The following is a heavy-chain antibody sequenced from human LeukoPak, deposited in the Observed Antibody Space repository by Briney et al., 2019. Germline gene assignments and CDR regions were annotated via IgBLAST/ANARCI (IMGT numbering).Heavy chain of an antibody. J-gene: IGHJ4*02. CDR1: GYTFTSYD. Sequence: ASVKVSCKASGYTFTSYDINWVRQATGQGLEWMGWMNPNSGNTGYAQKFQGRVTMTRDTSISTVYMELSSLRSEDTAVYYCARDQVAITMVRGVMGYTLGNWGQGTLVTVSS. CDR2: MNPNSGNT. D-gene: IGHD3-10*01. CDR3: ARDQVAITMVRGVMGYTLGN. V-gene: IGHV1-8*01.